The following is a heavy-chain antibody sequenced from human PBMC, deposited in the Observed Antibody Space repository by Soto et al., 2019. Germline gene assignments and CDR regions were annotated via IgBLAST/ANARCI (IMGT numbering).Heavy chain of an antibody. CDR2: IYYSGST. D-gene: IGHD4-17*01. Sequence: SETLSLTCTVSGGSISSGVYYWSWIRQHPGKGLEWIGYIYYSGSTYYNPSLKSRVTISVDTSKNQFSLKLSSVTAADTAVYYCARVRALDYGEYFDRIFDYWGQGTLITVSS. J-gene: IGHJ4*02. CDR3: ARVRALDYGEYFDRIFDY. V-gene: IGHV4-31*03. CDR1: GGSISSGVYY.